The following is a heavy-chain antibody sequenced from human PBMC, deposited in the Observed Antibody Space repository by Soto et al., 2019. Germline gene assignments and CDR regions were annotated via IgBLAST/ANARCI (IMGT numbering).Heavy chain of an antibody. CDR1: GFPISECS. D-gene: IGHD4-17*01. CDR3: ARIGRLRWGDY. V-gene: IGHV3-48*01. CDR2: ITVKTGNT. Sequence: GGSLRLSCEASGFPISECSMNWVRQAPGKGLEWLSYITVKTGNTLYADSVRGRFTISTDNAKNSLYLQMNSLGAEDTAVYYCARIGRLRWGDYWGQGTLVTVSS. J-gene: IGHJ4*02.